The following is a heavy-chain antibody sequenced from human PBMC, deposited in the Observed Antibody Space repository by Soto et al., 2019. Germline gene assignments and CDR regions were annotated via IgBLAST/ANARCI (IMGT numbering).Heavy chain of an antibody. CDR1: GGTFSSYT. CDR3: ARSGRSGSGSLRSFYYSYYMDV. D-gene: IGHD3-10*01. J-gene: IGHJ6*03. V-gene: IGHV1-69*02. Sequence: QVQLVQSGAEVKKPGSSVKVSCKASGGTFSSYTISWVRQAPGQGLEWMGRIIPILGIANYAQKFQGRVTITADKSTGTAYMELSSLRSEDTAVYYCARSGRSGSGSLRSFYYSYYMDVGGKGTTVTVSS. CDR2: IIPILGIA.